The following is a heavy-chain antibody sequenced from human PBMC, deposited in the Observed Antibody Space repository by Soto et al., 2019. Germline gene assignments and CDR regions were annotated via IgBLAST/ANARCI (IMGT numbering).Heavy chain of an antibody. D-gene: IGHD3-10*01. CDR3: VRGTEELVCYNSIDV. Sequence: PGGSLSLSCEASGFTFSDYYMSWIRQVPGKGLEWVSYISIGGTPIYYADSVKGRFTISRDNAQNSLYLHMTSLTAEDTALYYCVRGTEELVCYNSIDVWGQGTPVTVSS. V-gene: IGHV3-11*01. J-gene: IGHJ6*02. CDR1: GFTFSDYY. CDR2: ISIGGTPI.